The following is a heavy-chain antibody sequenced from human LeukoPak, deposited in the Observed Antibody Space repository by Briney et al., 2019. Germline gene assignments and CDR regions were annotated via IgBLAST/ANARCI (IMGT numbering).Heavy chain of an antibody. Sequence: SETLSLTCAVSGGPIIASYWSWLRQPPGKGLEWIGYTHYSGTGNYNPSLKSRVTISIDTSKNRFSLRLTSVTAADTAVYYCARVRFYDTTGYSTSYYLDYWGQGALATVSS. D-gene: IGHD3-22*01. CDR2: THYSGTG. CDR3: ARVRFYDTTGYSTSYYLDY. J-gene: IGHJ4*02. V-gene: IGHV4-59*01. CDR1: GGPIIASY.